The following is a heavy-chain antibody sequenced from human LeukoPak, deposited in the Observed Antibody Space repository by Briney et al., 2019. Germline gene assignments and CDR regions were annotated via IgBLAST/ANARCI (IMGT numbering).Heavy chain of an antibody. V-gene: IGHV3-30*02. J-gene: IGHJ4*02. CDR2: IRYDGSNK. Sequence: GGSLRLSCAASGFTFSSYGMHWVRQAPGKGLEWVAFIRYDGSNKYYADSVKGRFTISRNNSENTLYLQMNSLRAEDTAVYYCAKDGSVTMIVVVITYFDYWGQGTLVTVSS. CDR1: GFTFSSYG. D-gene: IGHD3-22*01. CDR3: AKDGSVTMIVVVITYFDY.